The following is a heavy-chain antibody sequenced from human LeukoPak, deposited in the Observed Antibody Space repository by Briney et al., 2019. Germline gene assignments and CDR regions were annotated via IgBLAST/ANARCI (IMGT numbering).Heavy chain of an antibody. CDR3: ARDRLWLATRYYGMDV. CDR1: GGSISSSSYY. D-gene: IGHD6-19*01. Sequence: SETLSLTCTVSGGSISSSSYYWGWIRQPPGKGLEWIGSIYYSGSTYYNPSLKSRVTISVDTSKNQFSLKLSSVTAADTAVYYCARDRLWLATRYYGMDVWGQGTTVTVSS. V-gene: IGHV4-39*02. CDR2: IYYSGST. J-gene: IGHJ6*02.